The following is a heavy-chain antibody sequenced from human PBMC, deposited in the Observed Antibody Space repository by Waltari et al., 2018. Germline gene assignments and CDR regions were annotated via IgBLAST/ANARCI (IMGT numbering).Heavy chain of an antibody. CDR1: GFTFDDYA. D-gene: IGHD3-3*01. J-gene: IGHJ5*02. CDR3: ARDFWSGSNWFDP. CDR2: ISWNSGSI. V-gene: IGHV3-9*03. Sequence: EVQLVESGGGLVQPGRSLRLSCAASGFTFDDYAMHWVRQAPGKGLEWVSGISWNSGSIGYADSVKGRFTISRDNAKNSLYLQMNSLRAEDMALYYCARDFWSGSNWFDPWGQGTLVTVSS.